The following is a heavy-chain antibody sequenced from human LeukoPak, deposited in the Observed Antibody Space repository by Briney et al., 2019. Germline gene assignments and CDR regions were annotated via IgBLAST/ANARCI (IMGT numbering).Heavy chain of an antibody. Sequence: SETLSLTCTVSGVSISSSSYYWGWIRQPPGKGLEWIGSIYYSGSTYYNPSLKSRVTISVDTSKNQFSLKLSSVTAADTAVYYCARESWYSSAWGQGTLVTVSS. CDR1: GVSISSSSYY. CDR3: ARESWYSSA. CDR2: IYYSGST. D-gene: IGHD6-25*01. J-gene: IGHJ5*02. V-gene: IGHV4-39*07.